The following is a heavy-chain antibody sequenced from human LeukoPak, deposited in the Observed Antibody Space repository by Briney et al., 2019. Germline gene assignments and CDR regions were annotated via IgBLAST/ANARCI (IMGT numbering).Heavy chain of an antibody. CDR3: ASSPHNMVRDLQFYYYGMDV. Sequence: PGGSLRLSCADSGCTFSSYWMRWVRQAPGKGLEWVANIKKDGSEEYYVDSVKGRFTISRDNAKNSLYLQMNSLRVEDTAVYYCASSPHNMVRDLQFYYYGMDVWGQGTTVTVSS. CDR1: GCTFSSYW. J-gene: IGHJ6*02. CDR2: IKKDGSEE. D-gene: IGHD3-10*01. V-gene: IGHV3-7*01.